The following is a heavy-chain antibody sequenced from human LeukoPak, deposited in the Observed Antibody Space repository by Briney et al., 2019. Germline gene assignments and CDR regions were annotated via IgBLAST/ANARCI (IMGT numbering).Heavy chain of an antibody. CDR3: ATDLATVVIVTNY. V-gene: IGHV1-24*01. J-gene: IGHJ4*02. CDR2: FDPEDGET. CDR1: GYTLTELS. Sequence: ASVKVSCKVSGYTLTELSMHWVRQAPGKGLEWMGGFDPEDGETIYAQRFQGRVTMTEDTSTDTAYMELRSLRCEDTAVYYCATDLATVVIVTNYWGQGTLDTVSS. D-gene: IGHD4-23*01.